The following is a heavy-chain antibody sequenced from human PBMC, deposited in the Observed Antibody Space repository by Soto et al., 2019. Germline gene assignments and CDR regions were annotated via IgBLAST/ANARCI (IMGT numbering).Heavy chain of an antibody. CDR2: ISSSSSYI. Sequence: GGSLRLSCAASGFTFSSYSMNWVRQAPGKGLEWVSSISSSSSYIYYADSVKGRFTISRDNAKNSLYLQMNSLRAEDTAVYYCARGPYSSISYHWLDPWGKGTLVTVAP. D-gene: IGHD6-13*01. CDR1: GFTFSSYS. CDR3: ARGPYSSISYHWLDP. V-gene: IGHV3-21*01. J-gene: IGHJ5*02.